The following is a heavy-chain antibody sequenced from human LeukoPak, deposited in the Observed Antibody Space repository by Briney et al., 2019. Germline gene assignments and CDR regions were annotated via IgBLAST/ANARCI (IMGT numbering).Heavy chain of an antibody. CDR2: INPSGGST. D-gene: IGHD2-2*02. Sequence: GASVKVSCKASGYTFTSYYMHWVRQAPGQGLEWMGIINPSGGSTSYAQKFQGRVTMTRDTSTSTVYMELSSLRSEDTAVYYCARSCSSTSCYRDAFDIWGQGTMVTVSS. V-gene: IGHV1-46*01. CDR3: ARSCSSTSCYRDAFDI. J-gene: IGHJ3*02. CDR1: GYTFTSYY.